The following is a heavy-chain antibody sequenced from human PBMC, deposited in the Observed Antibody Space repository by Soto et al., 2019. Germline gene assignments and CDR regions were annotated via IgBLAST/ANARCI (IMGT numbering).Heavy chain of an antibody. V-gene: IGHV1-18*01. Sequence: QVQLVQSGAEVKKPGAPVKVSCKASGYTFTSYGISWVRQAPGQGLEWMGWNSAYNGNSNYVQKPQGRVTMTTDTSTSTAYMELKSLRSDDTAVYYCAGRYCSSTSCYEDDFDIWGHGTMVTVSS. J-gene: IGHJ3*02. CDR2: NSAYNGNS. CDR3: AGRYCSSTSCYEDDFDI. D-gene: IGHD2-2*01. CDR1: GYTFTSYG.